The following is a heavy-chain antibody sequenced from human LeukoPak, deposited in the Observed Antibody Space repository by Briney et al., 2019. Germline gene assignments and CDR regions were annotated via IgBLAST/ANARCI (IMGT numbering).Heavy chain of an antibody. D-gene: IGHD3-9*01. CDR3: VRGGDIYLSGKIKIFED. CDR1: GFTFSNYG. V-gene: IGHV3-33*01. J-gene: IGHJ4*02. Sequence: GGSLRLSCAASGFTFSNYGMHWVRQAPGKGLEWVAVLWYDGSNKFYADSVKGRFTISRDNSKNTLYLQMNSLRGDDTAVYFCVRGGDIYLSGKIKIFEDWGQGTLVTVSS. CDR2: LWYDGSNK.